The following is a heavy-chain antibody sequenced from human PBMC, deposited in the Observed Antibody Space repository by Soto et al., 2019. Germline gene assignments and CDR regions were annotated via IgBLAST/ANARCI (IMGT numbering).Heavy chain of an antibody. CDR1: RYTFSSYG. CDR2: IRSDGTTK. Sequence: PGGSLRLSCVGSRYTFSSYGMHWVRQAPGKGLQWVASIRSDGTTKYNGDSVKGRFTISRDNSKNTLYLQMNSPRVEDTAEYYCARDWGSGINYYGMEVWGQGTTVTVSS. D-gene: IGHD3-16*01. J-gene: IGHJ6*02. V-gene: IGHV3-33*01. CDR3: ARDWGSGINYYGMEV.